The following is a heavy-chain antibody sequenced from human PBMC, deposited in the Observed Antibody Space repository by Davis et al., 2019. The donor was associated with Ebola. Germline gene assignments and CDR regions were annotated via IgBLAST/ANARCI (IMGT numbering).Heavy chain of an antibody. J-gene: IGHJ6*04. CDR1: GFTFTSSA. CDR3: AREIVVVVAATGYYYYGMDV. Sequence: SVKVSCKASGFTFTSSAVQWVRQARGQRLEWIGWIVVGSGNTNYAQKFQERVTITRDMSTSTAYMELSSLRSEDTAVYYCAREIVVVVAATGYYYYGMDVWGKGTTVTVSS. D-gene: IGHD2-15*01. V-gene: IGHV1-58*01. CDR2: IVVGSGNT.